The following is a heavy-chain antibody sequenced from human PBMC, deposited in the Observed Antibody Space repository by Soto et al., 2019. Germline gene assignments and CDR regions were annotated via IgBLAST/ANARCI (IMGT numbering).Heavy chain of an antibody. CDR2: ISWDGGST. J-gene: IGHJ3*02. CDR1: GLPFVDYT. Sequence: TGGSLILSWAASGLPFVDYTIHWVRQATGKGLEWVSLISWDGGSTYYADSVKGRFTISRDNAKNTLYLQMNSLRAEDTAVYYCARGAFDIWGQGTMVTLS. CDR3: ARGAFDI. V-gene: IGHV3-43*01.